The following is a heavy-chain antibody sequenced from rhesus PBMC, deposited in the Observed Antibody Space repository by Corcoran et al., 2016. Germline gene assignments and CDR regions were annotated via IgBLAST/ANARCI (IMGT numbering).Heavy chain of an antibody. CDR1: GGSISSNY. D-gene: IGHD5-36*01. CDR3: AKEYTSYAD. Sequence: QVQLQESGPGLVKPSETLSLTCAVSGGSISSNYWSWIRQPPGKGLEWIGDIYGRSGSTYYNPSLKTRVPISTDTSKHPFSLKLSSVTAADTAVCYCAKEYTSYADWGQGVLVTVSS. J-gene: IGHJ4*01. CDR2: IYGRSGST. V-gene: IGHV4-160*01.